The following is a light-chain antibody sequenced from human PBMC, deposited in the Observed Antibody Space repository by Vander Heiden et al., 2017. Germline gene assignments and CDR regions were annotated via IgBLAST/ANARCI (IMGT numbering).Light chain of an antibody. CDR2: SNN. CDR3: AAWDDSLSGGV. Sequence: QSVLAQPPSASVTPGQRVTISCSGSSSNIGSTYVYWYQQLPGTAPKLLIYSNNQRPSGVPDRVSGSKSGTSASLAISGLRSEDEADYYCAAWDDSLSGGVFGGGTKLTVL. CDR1: SSNIGSTY. J-gene: IGLJ2*01. V-gene: IGLV1-47*02.